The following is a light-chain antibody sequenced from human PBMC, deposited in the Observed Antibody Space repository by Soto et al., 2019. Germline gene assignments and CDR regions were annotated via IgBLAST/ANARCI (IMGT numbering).Light chain of an antibody. J-gene: IGKJ3*01. Sequence: DIQMTQSPSSLSASVGDRVTITCRASQSISSYLNWYQQKPGKAPNLLIYAASSLQSGVPSRFSGSGSGTDVTLTISSLQLEDFATDYCQQSDSNPDPFTFGPGTKVDIK. CDR2: AAS. V-gene: IGKV1-39*01. CDR1: QSISSY. CDR3: QQSDSNPDPFT.